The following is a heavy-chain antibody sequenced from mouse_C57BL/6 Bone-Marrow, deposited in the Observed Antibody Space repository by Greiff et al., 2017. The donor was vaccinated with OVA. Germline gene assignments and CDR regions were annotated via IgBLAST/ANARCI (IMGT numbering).Heavy chain of an antibody. CDR1: GFSLTSYG. D-gene: IGHD2-2*01. J-gene: IGHJ4*01. CDR2: RWSGGST. CDR3: ARGYDYAMDY. Sequence: QVHVKQSGPGLVQPSQSLSITCTVSGFSLTSYGVHWVRQSPGKGLEWLGVRWSGGSTDYNAAFISRLSISKDNSKSQVFFKMNSLQADDTAIYYCARGYDYAMDYWGQGTSVTVSS. V-gene: IGHV2-2*01.